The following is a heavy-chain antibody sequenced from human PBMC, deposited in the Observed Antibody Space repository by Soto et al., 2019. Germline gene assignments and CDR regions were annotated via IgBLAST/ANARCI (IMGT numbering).Heavy chain of an antibody. CDR2: IYTSGST. D-gene: IGHD3-10*01. CDR3: ARSSGRVRGVMKYYYYGMDV. V-gene: IGHV4-4*07. J-gene: IGHJ6*02. CDR1: GGSISSYY. Sequence: SSETLSLTCTVSGGSISSYYWSWIRQPAGKGLEWIGRIYTSGSTNYNPSLKSRVTMSVDTSKNQFSLKLSSVTAADTAVYYCARSSGRVRGVMKYYYYGMDVWGQGTTVTVSS.